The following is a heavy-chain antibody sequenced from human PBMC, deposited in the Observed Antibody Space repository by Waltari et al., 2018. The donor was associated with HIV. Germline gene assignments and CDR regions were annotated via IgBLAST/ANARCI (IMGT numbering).Heavy chain of an antibody. Sequence: QVQLVESGGGVVEPGRSLRLSCAASGFTFSSYGMHRARQAPGKGLEWVAVISYDGSNKYYADSVKGRFTISRDNSKNTLYLQMNSLRAEDTAVYYCAKDPYYYDSSGYADYFDYWGQGTLVTVSS. CDR1: GFTFSSYG. CDR3: AKDPYYYDSSGYADYFDY. CDR2: ISYDGSNK. V-gene: IGHV3-30*18. J-gene: IGHJ4*02. D-gene: IGHD3-22*01.